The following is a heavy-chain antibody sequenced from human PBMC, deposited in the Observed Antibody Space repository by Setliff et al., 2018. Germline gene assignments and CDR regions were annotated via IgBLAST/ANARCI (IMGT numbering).Heavy chain of an antibody. CDR2: ISHSGST. J-gene: IGHJ4*02. Sequence: SETLSLTCAVYGGSFSGYYWSWIRQPPGKRLEWIGEISHSGSTNYNPSPKRRVTISMDTSKNQFSLKVSSVTAADTAVYYCAGSFSRREKFLLDYWGQGALVTVSS. CDR1: GGSFSGYY. CDR3: AGSFSRREKFLLDY. V-gene: IGHV4-34*01.